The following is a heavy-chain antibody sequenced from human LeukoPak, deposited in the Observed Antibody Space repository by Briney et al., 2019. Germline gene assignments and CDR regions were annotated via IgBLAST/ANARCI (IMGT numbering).Heavy chain of an antibody. CDR3: AKDIAADGSSFFDC. CDR2: IRNTGDSI. V-gene: IGHV3-23*01. D-gene: IGHD6-13*01. CDR1: GFTFTSYP. J-gene: IGHJ4*02. Sequence: GGPLRLSCSASGFTFTSYPMSWVRQAPGRGLEWVSSIRNTGDSIYYADSVKGRFTISRDNSKNTLYLQMNSLRAEDTAVYYCAKDIAADGSSFFDCWGPGVLVTVSS.